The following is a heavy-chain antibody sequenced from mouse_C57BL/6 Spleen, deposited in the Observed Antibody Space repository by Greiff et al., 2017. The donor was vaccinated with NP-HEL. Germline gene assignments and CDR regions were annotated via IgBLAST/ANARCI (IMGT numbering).Heavy chain of an antibody. CDR1: GYTFTSYT. CDR3: ARMDSNYEGFAY. V-gene: IGHV1-4*01. D-gene: IGHD2-5*01. J-gene: IGHJ3*01. Sequence: QVQLQQSGAELARPGASVKMSCKASGYTFTSYTMHWVKQRPGQGLEWIGYINPSSGYTKYNQKFKDKATLTADKSSSTAYMQLSSLTSDDSAVYYCARMDSNYEGFAYWGQGTLVTVSA. CDR2: INPSSGYT.